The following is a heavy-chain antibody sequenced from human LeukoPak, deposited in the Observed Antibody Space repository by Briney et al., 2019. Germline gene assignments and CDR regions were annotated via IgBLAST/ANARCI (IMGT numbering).Heavy chain of an antibody. J-gene: IGHJ4*02. CDR1: GYTFSSYG. CDR2: INPNSGGT. V-gene: IGHV1-2*02. D-gene: IGHD6-13*01. Sequence: GASVKVSCKASGYTFSSYGISWVRQAPGQGLEWMGWINPNSGGTNYAQKFQGRVTMTRDTSISTAYMELSRLRSDDTAVYYCAGLNIAAPFDYWGQGTLVTVSS. CDR3: AGLNIAAPFDY.